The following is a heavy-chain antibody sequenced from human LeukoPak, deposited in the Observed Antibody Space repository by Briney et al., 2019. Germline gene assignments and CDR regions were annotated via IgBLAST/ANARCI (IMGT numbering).Heavy chain of an antibody. CDR3: ARGGYSRPIFDY. CDR1: GYIFTSYQ. V-gene: IGHV1-46*01. J-gene: IGHJ4*02. Sequence: APVKVSCKASGYIFTSYQMHWVRQAPGQGLEWMGAVNPSGGITTYAQKFQGRVTMTRDTSTSTVYMELSGLRSEDTAVYYCARGGYSRPIFDYWGQGTLVTVSS. D-gene: IGHD5-24*01. CDR2: VNPSGGIT.